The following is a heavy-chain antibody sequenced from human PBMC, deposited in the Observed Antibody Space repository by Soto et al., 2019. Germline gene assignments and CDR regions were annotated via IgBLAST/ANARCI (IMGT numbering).Heavy chain of an antibody. V-gene: IGHV3-11*01. CDR1: GFTFSDYY. Sequence: QVQLVESGGGLVKPGWSLRLSCAASGFTFSDYYMSWIPQAPGKGLAWVSYISSSGSTIYYAVSVKGRFTISRDNANDSLYLQMNSLRADDTAVYYCARDRGGYGDYVRYFDYWGQGTLVTVSS. CDR3: ARDRGGYGDYVRYFDY. D-gene: IGHD4-17*01. CDR2: ISSSGSTI. J-gene: IGHJ4*02.